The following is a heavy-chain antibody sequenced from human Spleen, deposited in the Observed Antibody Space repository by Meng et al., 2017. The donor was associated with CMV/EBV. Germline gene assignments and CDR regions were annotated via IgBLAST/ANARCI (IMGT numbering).Heavy chain of an antibody. CDR3: ARQAGDSSSSRWDTKYYFDY. D-gene: IGHD6-6*01. V-gene: IGHV3-30-3*01. J-gene: IGHJ4*02. CDR2: ISYDGTNK. Sequence: GESLKISCAASGFTFSSYAMHWVRQAPGKGLEWVAVISYDGTNKYYADSVKGRFTISRDNSKNTLYLQMISLRAEDTAVYYCARQAGDSSSSRWDTKYYFDYWGQGTLVTVSS. CDR1: GFTFSSYA.